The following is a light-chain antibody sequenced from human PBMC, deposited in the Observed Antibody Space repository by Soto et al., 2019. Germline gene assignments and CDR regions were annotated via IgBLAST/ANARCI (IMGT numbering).Light chain of an antibody. Sequence: EIVLTQSPATLSLSPGERATLSCRASVSVRNYLAWYQHKPGQAPRLVIFDATKRATGIPARFSGSGSGTDFPLTISSLEPDDFAVYYCQQRGDWPPTWTFGQGTKVEIK. J-gene: IGKJ1*01. CDR1: VSVRNY. CDR3: QQRGDWPPTWT. CDR2: DAT. V-gene: IGKV3-11*01.